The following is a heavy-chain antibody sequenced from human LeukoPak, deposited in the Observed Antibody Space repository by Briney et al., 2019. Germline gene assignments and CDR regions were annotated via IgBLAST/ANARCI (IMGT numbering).Heavy chain of an antibody. CDR3: AKEVRDLPYDF. V-gene: IGHV3-30*02. D-gene: IGHD3-10*01. Sequence: GGSLRLSCAASGFTFSYYGMHWVRQAPGKGLEWVAFVQYDGGDKFYAESVKGRFTISRDNSRSTLYLHMNSLRTEDTAVYYCAKEVRDLPYDFWGQGTLVTVSS. CDR1: GFTFSYYG. CDR2: VQYDGGDK. J-gene: IGHJ4*02.